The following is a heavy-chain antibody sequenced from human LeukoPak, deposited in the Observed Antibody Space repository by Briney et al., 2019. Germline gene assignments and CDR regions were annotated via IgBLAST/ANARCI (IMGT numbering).Heavy chain of an antibody. Sequence: GGSLRLSWTAAGFTFGDYCMPWVRQAPGKGLEWVSGISWNRGNIGYADCVKGRITIVGDNDKNSLYLEMNSLRGEDTALYYCANDRYSSGWYYFDYWGQGTRVPVSS. CDR1: GFTFGDYC. CDR3: ANDRYSSGWYYFDY. J-gene: IGHJ4*02. V-gene: IGHV3-9*01. D-gene: IGHD6-19*01. CDR2: ISWNRGNI.